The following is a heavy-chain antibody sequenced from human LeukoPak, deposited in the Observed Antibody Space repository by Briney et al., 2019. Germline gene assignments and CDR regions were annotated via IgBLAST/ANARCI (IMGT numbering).Heavy chain of an antibody. J-gene: IGHJ4*02. Sequence: PGGSLRLSCAASGFTFSRYWMHWDRQVPGKGLVWVSRVNPDGSSTTYADSVKGRFTSSRDNAKNTLYLQMSRLRVEDTAVYYCGRGGSYGDYWGQGILVTVSS. CDR1: GFTFSRYW. CDR3: GRGGSYGDY. CDR2: VNPDGSST. D-gene: IGHD3-16*01. V-gene: IGHV3-74*01.